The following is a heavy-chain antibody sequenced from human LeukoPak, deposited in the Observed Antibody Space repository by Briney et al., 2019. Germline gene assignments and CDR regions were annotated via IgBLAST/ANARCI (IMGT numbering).Heavy chain of an antibody. CDR2: ISGSGGST. J-gene: IGHJ4*02. Sequence: GGSLRLSCAASGFTFSSYAMSWVRQAPGKGLEWLSSISGSGGSTYYADSVKGRFTISRDNSKNTLYLQMNSLRAKDTAVYYCAKGETTMTYFDYWGQGTLVTVSS. CDR1: GFTFSSYA. CDR3: AKGETTMTYFDY. V-gene: IGHV3-23*01. D-gene: IGHD4-17*01.